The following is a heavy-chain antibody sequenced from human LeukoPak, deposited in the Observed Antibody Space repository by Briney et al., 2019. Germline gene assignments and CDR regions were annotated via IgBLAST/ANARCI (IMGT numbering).Heavy chain of an antibody. CDR2: IRYDGSNT. D-gene: IGHD1-26*01. CDR1: GFTFNNYG. J-gene: IGHJ4*02. CDR3: ARDRVGASIDY. Sequence: GGSLRLSCAASGFTFNNYGMHWVRQAPGKGLEWLAFIRYDGSNTYYADSVKGRFTISRDNAKNSLYLQMNSLRAEDTAVYYCARDRVGASIDYWGQGTLVTVSS. V-gene: IGHV3-30*02.